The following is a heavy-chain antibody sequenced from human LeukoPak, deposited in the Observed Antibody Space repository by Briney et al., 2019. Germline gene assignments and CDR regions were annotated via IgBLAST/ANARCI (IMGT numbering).Heavy chain of an antibody. CDR1: RGTFSSYD. Sequence: EASVKVSCKASRGTFSSYDISWVRQAPGQGLEWMGGIMPMFGTANYAQKFQGRVTITADKSTSTAYMELSSLRSEDTAVYYCASGRTDIVVVPATLRNYFFDYWGQGTLVTVSS. V-gene: IGHV1-69*06. D-gene: IGHD2-2*01. CDR2: IMPMFGTA. CDR3: ASGRTDIVVVPATLRNYFFDY. J-gene: IGHJ4*02.